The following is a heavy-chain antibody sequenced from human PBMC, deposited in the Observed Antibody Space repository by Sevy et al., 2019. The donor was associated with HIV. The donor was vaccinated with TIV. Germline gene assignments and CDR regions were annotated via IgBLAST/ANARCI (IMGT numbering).Heavy chain of an antibody. V-gene: IGHV3-48*01. D-gene: IGHD3-22*01. J-gene: IGHJ4*02. CDR3: ARESYFYDTTTFPENDY. Sequence: GESLKISCAASGFTFSSFGMNWVRQAPGKGLEWISYISHSTNTRLYAGSVTGRFSISRDNARNSLYLQMNSLRAEDTAVYYCARESYFYDTTTFPENDYWGRGTLVTVSS. CDR2: ISHSTNTR. CDR1: GFTFSSFG.